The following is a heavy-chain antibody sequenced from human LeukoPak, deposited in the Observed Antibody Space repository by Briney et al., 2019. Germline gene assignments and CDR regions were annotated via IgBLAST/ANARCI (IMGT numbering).Heavy chain of an antibody. CDR1: GFTFDDYA. J-gene: IGHJ3*02. Sequence: PGRSLRLSCAASGFTFDDYAMHWVRQAPGKGLEWVSAISGSGGSTYYADSVKGRFTISRDNSKNTLYLQMNSLRAEDTAVYYCAKASRYDAFDIWGQGTMVTVSS. D-gene: IGHD1-1*01. CDR2: ISGSGGST. CDR3: AKASRYDAFDI. V-gene: IGHV3-23*01.